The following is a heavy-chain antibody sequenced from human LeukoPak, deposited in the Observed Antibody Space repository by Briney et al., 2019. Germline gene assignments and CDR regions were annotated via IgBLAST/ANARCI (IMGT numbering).Heavy chain of an antibody. Sequence: GGSLRLSCGVSGFTFSNYWMNWVRQAPGKGLEWVANIKQDGSQKYYVDSMKGRITISRDNAKNFLYLQMNSLRTEDTAVYYCARDGEPYSDLPSSLLNWGQGILVTVSS. V-gene: IGHV3-7*01. CDR3: ARDGEPYSDLPSSLLN. CDR1: GFTFSNYW. J-gene: IGHJ4*02. D-gene: IGHD5-12*01. CDR2: IKQDGSQK.